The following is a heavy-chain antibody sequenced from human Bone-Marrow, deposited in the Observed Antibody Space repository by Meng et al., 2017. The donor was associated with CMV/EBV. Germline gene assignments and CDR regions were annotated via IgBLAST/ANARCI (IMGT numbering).Heavy chain of an antibody. V-gene: IGHV1-69*01. J-gene: IGHJ1*01. CDR3: ARAVAGYFQH. CDR2: IIPIFGTA. CDR1: GGTFSSYA. D-gene: IGHD6-19*01. Sequence: VPCKASGGTFSSYAISWVRQAPGQGLEWMGGIIPIFGTANYAQKFQGRVTITADESTSTAYMELSSLRSEDTAVYYCARAVAGYFQHWGQGTLVTVSS.